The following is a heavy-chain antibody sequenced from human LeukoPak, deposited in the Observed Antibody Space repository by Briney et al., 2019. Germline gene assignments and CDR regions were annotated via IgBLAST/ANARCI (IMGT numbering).Heavy chain of an antibody. J-gene: IGHJ6*04. CDR2: ISPNSGDT. CDR3: ARMVRGLDV. V-gene: IGHV1-2*02. Sequence: ASVKVSCKASGYSFITYYIHWVRQAPGQGLEWMGWISPNSGDTKYAQKFQGRVTMTRDTSTSTIFLELSSLVAGDTAMYYCARMVRGLDVWGKGTPVAISS. CDR1: GYSFITYY. D-gene: IGHD3-10*01.